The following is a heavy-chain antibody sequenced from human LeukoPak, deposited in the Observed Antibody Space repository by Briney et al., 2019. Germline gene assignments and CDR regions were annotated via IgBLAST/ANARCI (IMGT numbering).Heavy chain of an antibody. D-gene: IGHD6-13*01. CDR2: ISAYNGNT. J-gene: IGHJ4*02. V-gene: IGHV1-18*01. Sequence: ASVKVSCKASGYTFTSYGISWVRQAPGQGLEWMGWISAYNGNTNYAQKLQGRVTMTTDTSTSTAYMELRSLRSDDTAVYYCARVRRSAGTGEFDYWGQGTLVTVSS. CDR3: ARVRRSAGTGEFDY. CDR1: GYTFTSYG.